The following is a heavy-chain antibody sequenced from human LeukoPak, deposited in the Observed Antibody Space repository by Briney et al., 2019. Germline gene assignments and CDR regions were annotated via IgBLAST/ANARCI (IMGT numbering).Heavy chain of an antibody. J-gene: IGHJ4*02. CDR3: ARVAREYSSSSRGRSDY. CDR2: ISSSGSTI. Sequence: PGGSLRRSCAASGFTFSDYYMSWIRQAPGKGLEWVSYISSSGSTIYYADSVKGRFTISRDNAKNSLYLQMNSLRAEGTAVYYCARVAREYSSSSRGRSDYWGQGTLVTVSS. CDR1: GFTFSDYY. V-gene: IGHV3-11*04. D-gene: IGHD6-6*01.